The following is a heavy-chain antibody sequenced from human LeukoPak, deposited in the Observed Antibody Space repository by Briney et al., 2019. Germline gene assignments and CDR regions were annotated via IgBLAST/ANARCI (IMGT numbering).Heavy chain of an antibody. CDR1: GGSISSGRYY. D-gene: IGHD2-21*02. V-gene: IGHV4-61*02. CDR3: ARGVATDDYYMDV. CDR2: LYTNDNT. J-gene: IGHJ6*03. Sequence: PSQTLSLTCTVSGGSISSGRYYWTWIRQPAGKGLEWIGRLYTNDNTNYNPSLESRVSISVDTSKSQFYLQLTSVTAADTAVYFCARGVATDDYYMDVWGKGTTVIVSS.